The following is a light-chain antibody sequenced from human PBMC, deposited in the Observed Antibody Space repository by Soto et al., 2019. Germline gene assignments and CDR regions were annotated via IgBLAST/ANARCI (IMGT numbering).Light chain of an antibody. J-gene: IGKJ1*01. CDR1: HDISNY. Sequence: DIQMTQSPSSLSASVGDRVTITCQASHDISNYLNWYQQKPGKAPKLLIYDASNLETGVPSRFSGCGSGTDFTFTISSLQPEDIATYYCQQYDNLPRTLGQGTKVEIK. V-gene: IGKV1-33*01. CDR2: DAS. CDR3: QQYDNLPRT.